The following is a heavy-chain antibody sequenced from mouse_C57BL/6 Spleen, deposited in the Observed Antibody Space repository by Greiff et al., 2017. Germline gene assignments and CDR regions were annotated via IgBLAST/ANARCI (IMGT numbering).Heavy chain of an antibody. D-gene: IGHD2-14*01. J-gene: IGHJ4*01. CDR1: GYSITSGYY. Sequence: VQLQQSGPGLVKPSQSLSLTCSVTGYSITSGYYWNWIRQFPGNKLEWMGYISYDGSNNYNPSLKNRISITRDTSKNQFFLKLNSVTTEDTATYYCARDIYYRGISYAMDYWGQGTSVTVSS. V-gene: IGHV3-6*01. CDR2: ISYDGSN. CDR3: ARDIYYRGISYAMDY.